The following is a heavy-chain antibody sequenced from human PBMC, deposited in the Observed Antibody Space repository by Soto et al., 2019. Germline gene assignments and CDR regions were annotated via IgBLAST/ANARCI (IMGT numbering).Heavy chain of an antibody. Sequence: ASGTLFPTLAFPWGSIHSNMYYWGWVPQPPGKGLEWIGSIYYSGSTYYNPSLKSRVTISVDTSKNQFSLKLSSVTAADTAVYYCARHSRPDLGLNWFDPWGQGTLVTVSS. CDR1: WGSIHSNMYY. V-gene: IGHV4-39*01. D-gene: IGHD3-16*01. CDR2: IYYSGST. J-gene: IGHJ5*02. CDR3: ARHSRPDLGLNWFDP.